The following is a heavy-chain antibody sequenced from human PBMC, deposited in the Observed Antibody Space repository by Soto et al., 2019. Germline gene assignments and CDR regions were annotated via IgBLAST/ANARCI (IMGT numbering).Heavy chain of an antibody. CDR3: TRGGVGTTGSCGF. V-gene: IGHV3-23*01. CDR1: GFAFGGFT. Sequence: VPVLESGGGLVQPGGSLRLSCSVSGFAFGGFTMTWVRQAPGKGLEWVSSISGSAARTYYADSVQGRFTISRDNSKGTLYLQMNSLRVEDTAEYCCTRGGVGTTGSCGFWGQGTLVAVSS. D-gene: IGHD6-19*01. J-gene: IGHJ4*02. CDR2: ISGSAART.